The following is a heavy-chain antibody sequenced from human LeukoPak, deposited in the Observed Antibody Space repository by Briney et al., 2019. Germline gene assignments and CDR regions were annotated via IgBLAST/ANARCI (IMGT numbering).Heavy chain of an antibody. J-gene: IGHJ4*02. D-gene: IGHD6-13*01. CDR2: ISSSSSTI. CDR1: GFTFSSYS. V-gene: IGHV3-48*04. Sequence: GGSLGLSCAASGFTFSSYSMNWVRQAPGKGLEWVSYISSSSSTIYYADSVKGRFTISRDNAKNSLYLQMNSLRAEDTAVYYCARTRSSSWSSPLFDYWGQGTLVTVSS. CDR3: ARTRSSSWSSPLFDY.